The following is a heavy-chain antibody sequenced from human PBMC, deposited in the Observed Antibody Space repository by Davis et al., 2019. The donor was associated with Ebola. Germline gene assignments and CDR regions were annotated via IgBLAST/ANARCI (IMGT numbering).Heavy chain of an antibody. V-gene: IGHV3-7*01. CDR1: GFTSSSSW. J-gene: IGHJ4*02. CDR2: INEDGSAR. CDR3: ATKQGDY. Sequence: GESLKISCAASGFTSSSSWLNWVRQAPGMGLDWVANINEDGSARYYVDSVKGRFTISRDNVKNSLYLQMNSLRAEDTAVYYCATKQGDYWGQGTLVTVSS.